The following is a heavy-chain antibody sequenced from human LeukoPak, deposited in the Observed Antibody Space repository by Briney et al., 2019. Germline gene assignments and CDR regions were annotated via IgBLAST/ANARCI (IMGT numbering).Heavy chain of an antibody. CDR3: ARDANYGGNS. V-gene: IGHV1-69*13. D-gene: IGHD4-23*01. CDR1: GGTFSSYA. J-gene: IGHJ4*02. Sequence: ASVKVSCKASGGTFSSYAISWVRQAPGQELEWMGGIIPIFGTANYAQKFQGRVTITADESTSTAYMELSSLRSEDTAVYYCARDANYGGNSWGQGTLVTVSS. CDR2: IIPIFGTA.